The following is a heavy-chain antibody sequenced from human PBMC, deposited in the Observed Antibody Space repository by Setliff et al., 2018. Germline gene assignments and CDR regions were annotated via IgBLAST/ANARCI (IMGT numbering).Heavy chain of an antibody. D-gene: IGHD1-26*01. J-gene: IGHJ6*03. CDR2: ISAYNGNT. Sequence: ASVKVSCKASGYTFTSYGISWVRQAPGQGLEWMGWISAYNGNTNYAQKLQGRVTMTTDTSTTTMELRGLKFDDAAVYYCARGGIYTEGYYYYMDVWGKGTTVTVSS. V-gene: IGHV1-18*01. CDR1: GYTFTSYG. CDR3: ARGGIYTEGYYYYMDV.